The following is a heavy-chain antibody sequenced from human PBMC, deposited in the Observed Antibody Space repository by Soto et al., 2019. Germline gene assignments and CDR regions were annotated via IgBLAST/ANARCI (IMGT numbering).Heavy chain of an antibody. D-gene: IGHD2-15*01. V-gene: IGHV3-7*01. CDR1: GFTFSSYW. CDR3: ARAPYCSGGSCEADVD. CDR2: IKQDGSEK. Sequence: PGGSLRLSCAASGFTFSSYWMSWVRQAPGKGLEWVANIKQDGSEKYYVDSVKGRFTISRDNAKNSLYLQMNSLRAEDTAVYYCARAPYCSGGSCEADVDWGQGTLVTVSS. J-gene: IGHJ4*02.